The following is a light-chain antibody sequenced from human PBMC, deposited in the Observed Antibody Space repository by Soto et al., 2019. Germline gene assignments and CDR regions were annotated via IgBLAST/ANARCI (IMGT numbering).Light chain of an antibody. CDR1: QSISHW. Sequence: DIQMTPSPTTLSASVGDSVTITCLASQSISHWLAWYQQKPGEAPKFLIYDASSLESGVPSRFSGSGSGTEFTLTISSLQPDDFATYYCQHYSSYSEALGQGTKVDIK. V-gene: IGKV1-5*01. J-gene: IGKJ1*01. CDR3: QHYSSYSEA. CDR2: DAS.